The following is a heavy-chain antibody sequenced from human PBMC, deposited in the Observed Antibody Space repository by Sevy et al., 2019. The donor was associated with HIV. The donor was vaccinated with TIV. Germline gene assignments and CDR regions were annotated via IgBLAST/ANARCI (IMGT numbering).Heavy chain of an antibody. CDR2: IYNSGRT. CDR1: GGSIITYY. D-gene: IGHD1-20*01. J-gene: IGHJ4*02. CDR3: ARVGYNWNDVGY. V-gene: IGHV4-59*01. Sequence: SETLSLTCTVSGGSIITYYWSWIRQAPGKGLEWIGDIYNSGRTNYNPSLKSRVTISIDTSKNHFFLKLSPVTAADTAVYYCARVGYNWNDVGYWGQGTLVTVSS.